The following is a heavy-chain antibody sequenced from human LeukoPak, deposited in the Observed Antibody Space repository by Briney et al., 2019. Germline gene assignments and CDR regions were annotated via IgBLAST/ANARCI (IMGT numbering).Heavy chain of an antibody. CDR2: ISSSSSYI. J-gene: IGHJ6*03. Sequence: GGSLRLSCAASGFTFSSYSMNWVRQAPGKGLEWVSSISSSSSYIYYADSVKGRFTISRDNAKNSLYLQMNSLGPEDTAVYYCARDPYSGNYGNYYYYYMDVWGKGTTVTISS. CDR1: GFTFSSYS. CDR3: ARDPYSGNYGNYYYYYMDV. D-gene: IGHD1-26*01. V-gene: IGHV3-21*01.